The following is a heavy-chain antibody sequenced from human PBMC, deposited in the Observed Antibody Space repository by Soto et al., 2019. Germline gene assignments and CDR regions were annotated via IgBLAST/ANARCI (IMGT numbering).Heavy chain of an antibody. V-gene: IGHV4-61*01. Sequence: SETLSLTCTVSRGSVSSGSYNWSWVRKPPGKGLEWIGNIFFTGSTHYNPSLENRVTLSVDTSRNQFSLTGTSVTAADTAVYYCARDGHGMDVWGQGTTVTVSS. CDR2: IFFTGST. J-gene: IGHJ6*02. CDR1: RGSVSSGSYN. CDR3: ARDGHGMDV.